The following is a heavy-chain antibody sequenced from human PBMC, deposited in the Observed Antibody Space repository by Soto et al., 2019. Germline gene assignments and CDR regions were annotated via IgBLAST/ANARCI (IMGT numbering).Heavy chain of an antibody. J-gene: IGHJ4*02. V-gene: IGHV3-74*01. Sequence: GGSLRLSCAASGFTFSSYWMHWVRQAPGKGPVWLSFISSDGSHTNYADSVEGRFTISRDNAKNTLYLQMNSLRAEDTAVYYCVRGIGAAGNDYWGQGTLVTVSS. CDR3: VRGIGAAGNDY. CDR2: ISSDGSHT. CDR1: GFTFSSYW. D-gene: IGHD6-13*01.